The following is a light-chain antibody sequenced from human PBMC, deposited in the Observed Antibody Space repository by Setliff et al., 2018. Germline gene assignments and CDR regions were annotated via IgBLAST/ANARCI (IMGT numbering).Light chain of an antibody. CDR2: AVS. Sequence: QSALTQPASVSGSPGQSITISCSGTSSDVGSYDLVSWYQQHPGKAPKLIICAVSDRPSGVSNRFSGSKSGNTASLTISGLQTEDEADYYCNAYTSGSTYVFGTGTKVTVL. CDR1: SSDVGSYDL. J-gene: IGLJ1*01. V-gene: IGLV2-14*03. CDR3: NAYTSGSTYV.